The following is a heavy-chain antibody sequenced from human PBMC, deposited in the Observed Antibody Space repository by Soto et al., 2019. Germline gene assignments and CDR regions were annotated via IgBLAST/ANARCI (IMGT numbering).Heavy chain of an antibody. V-gene: IGHV3-23*01. CDR3: AKVKERVRGVMAGTFDI. CDR2: ISGSGGSP. D-gene: IGHD3-10*01. J-gene: IGHJ3*02. CDR1: GFTFSSYA. Sequence: EVQLLESGGGLVQPGGSLRLSCAASGFTFSSYAMSWVRQAPGKGLEWVSAISGSGGSPYYADSVKGRFTISIDNSKNRLYQQMNSLRAEDTAVYYCAKVKERVRGVMAGTFDIWGQGTMVTVSS.